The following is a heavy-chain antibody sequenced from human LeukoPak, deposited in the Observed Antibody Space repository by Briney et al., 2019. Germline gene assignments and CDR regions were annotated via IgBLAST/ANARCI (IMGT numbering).Heavy chain of an antibody. Sequence: ASVKVSCKASGYTFTSYYMHWVRQAPGQGLEWMGIINPSGGSTSYARKFQGRVTMTRDTSTSTVYMELSSLRSEDTAVYYCARAAVYYDFWSGYYPPSFLDYWGQGTLVTVSS. V-gene: IGHV1-46*03. CDR1: GYTFTSYY. J-gene: IGHJ4*02. CDR3: ARAAVYYDFWSGYYPPSFLDY. CDR2: INPSGGST. D-gene: IGHD3-3*01.